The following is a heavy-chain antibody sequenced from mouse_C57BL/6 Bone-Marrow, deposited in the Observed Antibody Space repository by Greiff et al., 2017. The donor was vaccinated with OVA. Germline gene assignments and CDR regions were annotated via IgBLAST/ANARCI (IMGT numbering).Heavy chain of an antibody. CDR3: ARHESVVNWYFDV. J-gene: IGHJ1*03. CDR2: ISNGGGST. D-gene: IGHD1-1*01. V-gene: IGHV5-12*01. CDR1: GFTFSDYY. Sequence: EVHLVESGGGLVQPGGSLKLSCAASGFTFSDYYMYWVRQTPEKRLEWVAYISNGGGSTYYPDTVKGPVTISRDNAKNTLYLQMSRLKAEDTAMYYCARHESVVNWYFDVWGTGTTVTVSS.